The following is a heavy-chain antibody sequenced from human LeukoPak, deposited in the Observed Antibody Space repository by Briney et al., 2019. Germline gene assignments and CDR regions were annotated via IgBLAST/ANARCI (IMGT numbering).Heavy chain of an antibody. J-gene: IGHJ6*03. CDR1: GGTFSSYA. D-gene: IGHD4-11*01. CDR2: IIPIFGTA. CDR3: ARGEAVNCMDV. V-gene: IGHV1-69*05. Sequence: SVKVSCKASGGTFSSYAISWVRQAPGQGLEWMGGIIPIFGTATYAQKLQGRVTMTTDTSTSTAYMELRSLRSDDTAVYYCARGEAVNCMDVWGKGTTVTVSS.